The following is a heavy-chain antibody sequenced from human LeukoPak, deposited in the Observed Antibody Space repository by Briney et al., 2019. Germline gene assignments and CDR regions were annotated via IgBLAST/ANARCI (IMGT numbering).Heavy chain of an antibody. D-gene: IGHD4-17*01. V-gene: IGHV1-69*06. CDR1: GYTFTGYY. CDR3: ARDVTTPTDWFDP. CDR2: IIPIFGTA. J-gene: IGHJ5*02. Sequence: SVKVSCKASGYTFTGYYMHWVRQAPGQGLEWMGGIIPIFGTANYAQKFQGRVTITADKSTSTAYMELSSLRSEDTAVYYCARDVTTPTDWFDPWGQGTLVTVSS.